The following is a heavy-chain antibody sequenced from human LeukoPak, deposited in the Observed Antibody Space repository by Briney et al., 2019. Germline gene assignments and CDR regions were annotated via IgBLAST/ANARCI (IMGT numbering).Heavy chain of an antibody. D-gene: IGHD7-27*01. J-gene: IGHJ4*02. CDR3: ARSTDTWAQ. V-gene: IGHV4-59*08. Sequence: PSETLSLTCTVSGGSISNFFWSWIRQPPGKGLEWIGYFYYSGSTNYNPSLKSRVTISVDTSKNQFSLKLTSVTAADTAAYFCARSTDTWAQWGQGTLVTVSS. CDR2: FYYSGST. CDR1: GGSISNFF.